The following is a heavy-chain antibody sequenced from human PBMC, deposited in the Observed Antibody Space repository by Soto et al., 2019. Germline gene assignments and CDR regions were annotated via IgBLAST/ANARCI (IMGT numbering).Heavy chain of an antibody. V-gene: IGHV4-30-4*01. Sequence: PSETLSLTCTASGGSISSADYYWSWIRQPPGKGLEWIGYIYYTGSTYYSPSLRSRVIITVDTSKNEFSLKLSSVTAADTAVYYCARVRTIMILDYWGQGTLVTVSS. CDR2: IYYTGST. D-gene: IGHD3-16*01. CDR3: ARVRTIMILDY. J-gene: IGHJ4*02. CDR1: GGSISSADYY.